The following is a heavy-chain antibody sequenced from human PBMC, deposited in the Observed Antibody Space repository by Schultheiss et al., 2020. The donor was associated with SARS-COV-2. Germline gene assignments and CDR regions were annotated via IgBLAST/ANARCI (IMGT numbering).Heavy chain of an antibody. CDR3: ASKATQSRIPRIGYFQH. V-gene: IGHV1-69*01. CDR1: GGTFSSYA. J-gene: IGHJ1*01. D-gene: IGHD2-21*01. CDR2: IIPIFGTA. Sequence: GGSLRLSCKASGGTFSSYAISWVRQAPGQGLEWMGGIIPIFGTANYAQKFQGRVTITADESTSTAYMELSSLRSEDTAVYYCASKATQSRIPRIGYFQHWGQGTLVTVSS.